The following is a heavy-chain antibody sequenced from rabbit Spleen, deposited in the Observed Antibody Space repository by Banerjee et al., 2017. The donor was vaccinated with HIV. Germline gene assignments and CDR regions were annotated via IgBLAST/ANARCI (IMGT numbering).Heavy chain of an antibody. V-gene: IGHV1S40*01. CDR1: GFSFNSGYF. D-gene: IGHD1-1*01. CDR3: ARDYTTANYRLTRLDL. Sequence: QSVEESGGDLVKPGGTLTLTCTASGFSFNSGYFMCWVRQAPEKGLEWIACIYAGSSGSTAYATWAKGRFTISKTSSTTMTLQMTSLTAADTATYFCARDYTTANYRLTRLDLWGPGTLVTVS. J-gene: IGHJ3*01. CDR2: IYAGSSGST.